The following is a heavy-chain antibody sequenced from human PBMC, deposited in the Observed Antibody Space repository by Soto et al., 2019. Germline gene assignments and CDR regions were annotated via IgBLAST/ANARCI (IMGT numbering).Heavy chain of an antibody. CDR2: IKQDGSEK. V-gene: IGHV3-7*03. Sequence: PGVSLRLSCAASGFTFSSYWMSWVRQAAGKGLEWVANIKQDGSEKYYVDSVKGRFTISRDNAKNSLYLQMNSLRAEDTAVYYCARDSGSYWYYYYGMDVWGQGTTVTVSS. CDR1: GFTFSSYW. J-gene: IGHJ6*02. CDR3: ARDSGSYWYYYYGMDV. D-gene: IGHD1-26*01.